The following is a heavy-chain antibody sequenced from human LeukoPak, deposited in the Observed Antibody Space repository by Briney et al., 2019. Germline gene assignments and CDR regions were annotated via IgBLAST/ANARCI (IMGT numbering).Heavy chain of an antibody. Sequence: GESLKISCKGSGYSFTSYWIGWVRQMPGKGLEWMGIIYPGDSDTRYSPSFQGHVTISADKSISTVYLQWSSLKASDIAMYYCARGYSSGRIWFDPWGQGTLVTVSS. V-gene: IGHV5-51*01. CDR3: ARGYSSGRIWFDP. CDR1: GYSFTSYW. J-gene: IGHJ5*02. D-gene: IGHD6-19*01. CDR2: IYPGDSDT.